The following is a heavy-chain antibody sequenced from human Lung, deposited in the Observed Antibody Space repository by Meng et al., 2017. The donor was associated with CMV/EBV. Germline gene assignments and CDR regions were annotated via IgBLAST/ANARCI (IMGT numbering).Heavy chain of an antibody. V-gene: IGHV3-53*01. Sequence: GESLKISCAASGFTVSSNYMSWVRQAPGKGLEWVSVIYSGGSTYYADSVKGRFTISRDNSKNTLYLQMNSLRAEDTAVYYCARDRGYSYGSLGMDVWGQGXTVTVSS. D-gene: IGHD5-18*01. J-gene: IGHJ6*02. CDR1: GFTVSSNY. CDR3: ARDRGYSYGSLGMDV. CDR2: IYSGGST.